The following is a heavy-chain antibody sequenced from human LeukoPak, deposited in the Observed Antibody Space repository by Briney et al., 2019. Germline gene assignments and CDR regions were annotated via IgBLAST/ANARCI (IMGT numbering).Heavy chain of an antibody. J-gene: IGHJ6*02. Sequence: ASVKVSCKASGYTFTSYAMHWERQAPGQRLEWMGWINGGNGNTKYSQKFQGRVTITRDTSASTAYMELSSLRSEDTAVYYCARELNYYDNSGYYTYYYGMDVWGQGTTVTVSS. D-gene: IGHD3-22*01. V-gene: IGHV1-3*01. CDR3: ARELNYYDNSGYYTYYYGMDV. CDR2: INGGNGNT. CDR1: GYTFTSYA.